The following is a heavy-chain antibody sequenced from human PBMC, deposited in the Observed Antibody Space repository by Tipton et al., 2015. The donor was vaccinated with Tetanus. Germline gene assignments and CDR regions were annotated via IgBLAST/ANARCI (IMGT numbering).Heavy chain of an antibody. CDR1: GGTFSSFA. J-gene: IGHJ3*01. Sequence: QLVQSGAEVKKPGSSVQVSCKASGGTFSSFAISWGRQAPGQGLEWMGGIIPIFGTQYYAQNFEGRVTITADGSTTTAFMKLSSLRSDDTAVYYCATRRYCSGGSCYLTQDFDYWGQGTMVTFST. D-gene: IGHD2-15*01. CDR2: IIPIFGTQ. CDR3: ATRRYCSGGSCYLTQDFDY. V-gene: IGHV1-69*01.